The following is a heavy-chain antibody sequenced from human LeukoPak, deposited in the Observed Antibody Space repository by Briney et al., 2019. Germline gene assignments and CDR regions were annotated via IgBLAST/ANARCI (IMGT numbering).Heavy chain of an antibody. Sequence: PGGSLRLSCAASGFTFRSYAMSWVRQAPGKGLEWVSGMSGSGGSTYYADSVKGRFSISRDNSKNMLYLQMNSLRAEDTAVYYCAKEERGYSYGPFDYWGQGTLVTVSS. CDR1: GFTFRSYA. CDR3: AKEERGYSYGPFDY. V-gene: IGHV3-23*01. D-gene: IGHD5-18*01. CDR2: MSGSGGST. J-gene: IGHJ4*02.